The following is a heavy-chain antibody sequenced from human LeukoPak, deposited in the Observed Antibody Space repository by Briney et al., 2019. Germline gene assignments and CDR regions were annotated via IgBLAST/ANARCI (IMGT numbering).Heavy chain of an antibody. CDR1: GFTFSSYA. CDR3: AKEPTSRGSGRGYFDL. CDR2: ISPSGGST. V-gene: IGHV3-23*01. J-gene: IGHJ2*01. D-gene: IGHD6-19*01. Sequence: GGSLGLSCAASGFTFSSYAMSWVRQAPGKGLEWVSAISPSGGSTYYPDSVKGRFTISRDNSKNTLFLQVNSLRAEDTAVYFCAKEPTSRGSGRGYFDLWGRGTLVTVSS.